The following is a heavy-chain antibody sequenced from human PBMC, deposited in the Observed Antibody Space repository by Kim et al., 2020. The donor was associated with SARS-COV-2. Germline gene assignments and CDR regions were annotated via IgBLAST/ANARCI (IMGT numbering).Heavy chain of an antibody. D-gene: IGHD1-1*01. J-gene: IGHJ4*01. Sequence: SQTLSLTCAVYGGSFSGYYWNWIRQSPGKGLEWIGEINHIGSTNYNPSLKSRVTISVDTSKNQFSLKLRSVTAADTAVYYCARMYNKWSTSIDYWGHGTLVTVSS. CDR3: ARMYNKWSTSIDY. V-gene: IGHV4-34*01. CDR2: INHIGST. CDR1: GGSFSGYY.